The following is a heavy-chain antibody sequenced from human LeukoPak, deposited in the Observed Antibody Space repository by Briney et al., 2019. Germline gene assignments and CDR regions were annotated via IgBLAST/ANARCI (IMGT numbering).Heavy chain of an antibody. D-gene: IGHD3-16*01. CDR3: ARVGDEVAYTRGYLDH. V-gene: IGHV3-53*04. CDR1: GFTVSSND. CDR2: IYMGANT. J-gene: IGHJ4*02. Sequence: GGFLRSSCAASGFTVSSNDMSWVRKAPGKGLEWVSVIYMGANTYYADSVKGRFTISRHTSKNTLYLQMNSLRAEDTAVYYCARVGDEVAYTRGYLDHWGQGTLVTVSS.